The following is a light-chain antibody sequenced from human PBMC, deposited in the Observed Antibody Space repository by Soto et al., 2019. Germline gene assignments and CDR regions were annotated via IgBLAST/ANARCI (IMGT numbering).Light chain of an antibody. V-gene: IGKV1-5*01. CDR1: QSISSW. CDR3: QQFGNAPRWT. Sequence: DMQMTQSPSPLSASVGHRVTITCRASQSISSWLAWYQQKPGKAPKLLIYDASSLESGVPSRFSGSGSGTEFTHTISRLEPEDFAVYFCQQFGNAPRWTFGHGTKVDIK. J-gene: IGKJ1*01. CDR2: DAS.